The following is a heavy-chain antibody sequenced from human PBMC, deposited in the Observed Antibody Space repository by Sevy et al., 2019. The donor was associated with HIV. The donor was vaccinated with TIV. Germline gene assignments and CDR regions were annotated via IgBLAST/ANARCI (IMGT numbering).Heavy chain of an antibody. CDR2: ISGSGGST. Sequence: GGSLRLSCAASGFTFSSYAMSWVRQAPGKGLEWVSAISGSGGSTYYADSVKGRFTISRDNSKNTLYLQMNSLRAEDTAVYYWAKGLGGYSYGYQWFDPWGQGTLVTVSS. D-gene: IGHD5-18*01. CDR3: AKGLGGYSYGYQWFDP. CDR1: GFTFSSYA. V-gene: IGHV3-23*01. J-gene: IGHJ5*02.